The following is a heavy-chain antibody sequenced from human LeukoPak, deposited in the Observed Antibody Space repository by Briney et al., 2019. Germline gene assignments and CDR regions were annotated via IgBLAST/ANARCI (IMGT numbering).Heavy chain of an antibody. D-gene: IGHD6-19*01. V-gene: IGHV5-51*01. J-gene: IGHJ6*03. CDR2: IYPGDSDT. Sequence: GESLKISCKGSGYSFTSYWIGWVRQMPGKGLEWMGIIYPGDSDTRYSPSFQGQVTISADKSISTAYLQWSSLKASDTAMYYCARGVSSGWNYYYYYMDVWGKGTTVTVSS. CDR3: ARGVSSGWNYYYYYMDV. CDR1: GYSFTSYW.